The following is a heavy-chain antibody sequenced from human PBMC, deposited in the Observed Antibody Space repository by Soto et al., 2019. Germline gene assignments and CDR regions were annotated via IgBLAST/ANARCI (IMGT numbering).Heavy chain of an antibody. J-gene: IGHJ4*02. Sequence: QVQLVQSGAEVKKHGTSVKVSCKAFGCTFTSNGISWVRQAPGQGLEWMGWISTYNGNTNYAQKLQGRVTMTRDTSTSIAYMELRDLRSDDTAVYYCAKDGYGDYGYWGQGSLVTVSS. CDR3: AKDGYGDYGY. D-gene: IGHD4-17*01. V-gene: IGHV1-18*01. CDR1: GCTFTSNG. CDR2: ISTYNGNT.